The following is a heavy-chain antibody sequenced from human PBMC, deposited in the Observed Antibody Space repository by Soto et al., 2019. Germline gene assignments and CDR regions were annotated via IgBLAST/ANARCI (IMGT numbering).Heavy chain of an antibody. J-gene: IGHJ5*01. CDR2: INSDGSHT. Sequence: EVQLVESGGGLVQPGGSLRLSCAASGFTFFAYWIHWVRQVPGKGLVWVSRINSDGSHTSYADSVRGRFTISRDNSKNPVYMRVNSLTAEETAVYDCAKEGDYGDYAGENWFDSWGQGSLVTVSS. CDR3: AKEGDYGDYAGENWFDS. CDR1: GFTFFAYW. D-gene: IGHD4-17*01. V-gene: IGHV3-74*01.